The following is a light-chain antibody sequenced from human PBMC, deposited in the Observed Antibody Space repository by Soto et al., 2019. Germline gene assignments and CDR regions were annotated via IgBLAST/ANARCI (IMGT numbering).Light chain of an antibody. V-gene: IGKV3-20*01. Sequence: EIVLTQSPGTLPLSPGERATLSCMASQSVSNNYLAWYQQKPGQAPRLLIYGASNRASGVPDRFGGSGSGTDFSLTITTLEPEDSAVYVCQQFGSSPRTFGQGTKVDIK. CDR1: QSVSNNY. J-gene: IGKJ1*01. CDR2: GAS. CDR3: QQFGSSPRT.